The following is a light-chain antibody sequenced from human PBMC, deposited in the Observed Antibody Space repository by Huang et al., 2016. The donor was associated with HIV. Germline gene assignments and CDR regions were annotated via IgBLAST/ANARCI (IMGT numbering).Light chain of an antibody. CDR1: QSLLYRSNNKNY. V-gene: IGKV4-1*01. Sequence: DIVMTQSPDSLAVSLGERATINCKSSQSLLYRSNNKNYLAWYQQKPGQPPKLLIYWASTREAGVPDRFSGSGSGTDFTLTISSLQAEEVAVYHCQQFYSTPITFGQGTRLEMK. J-gene: IGKJ5*01. CDR3: QQFYSTPIT. CDR2: WAS.